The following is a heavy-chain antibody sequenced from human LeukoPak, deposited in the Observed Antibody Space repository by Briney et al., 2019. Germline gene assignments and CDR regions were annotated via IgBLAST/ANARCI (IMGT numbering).Heavy chain of an antibody. J-gene: IGHJ4*02. D-gene: IGHD3-16*02. CDR1: GYTFTSYD. CDR3: ARCHDHRRDMITFGGVIAMTPY. V-gene: IGHV1-2*02. Sequence: ASVKVSCKASGYTFTSYDINWVRQAPGQGLEWMGWINPNSGGTNYAQKFQGRVTMTRDTSISTAYMELSRLRSDDTAVYYCARCHDHRRDMITFGGVIAMTPYWGQGTLVTVSS. CDR2: INPNSGGT.